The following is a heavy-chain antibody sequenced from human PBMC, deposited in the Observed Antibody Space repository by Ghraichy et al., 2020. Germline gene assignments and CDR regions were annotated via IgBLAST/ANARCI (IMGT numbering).Heavy chain of an antibody. J-gene: IGHJ4*02. Sequence: GESLNISCAASGFPFNKFWITWVRQAPGKGLEWVANINDDGKETYYVDSVKGRFTISRDNAKYSLYLQMNSLRREDTDVYFCARDPSYGALDYLGQGTLVTDSS. CDR1: GFPFNKFW. V-gene: IGHV3-7*03. CDR2: INDDGKET. CDR3: ARDPSYGALDY. D-gene: IGHD4-17*01.